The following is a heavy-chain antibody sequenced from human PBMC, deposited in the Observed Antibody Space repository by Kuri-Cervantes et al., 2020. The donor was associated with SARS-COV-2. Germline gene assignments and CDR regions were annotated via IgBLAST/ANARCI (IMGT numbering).Heavy chain of an antibody. J-gene: IGHJ4*02. CDR2: ISGSGGST. Sequence: GESLKISCAASGFTFSSYAMSWVRQAPGKGLEWVPAISGSGGSTYYADSVKGRFTISRDNSKNTLYLQMNNLRAEDTATYYCAKDVNSATALAGYFDKWGQGTLVTVSS. V-gene: IGHV3-23*01. CDR1: GFTFSSYA. CDR3: AKDVNSATALAGYFDK. D-gene: IGHD5-18*01.